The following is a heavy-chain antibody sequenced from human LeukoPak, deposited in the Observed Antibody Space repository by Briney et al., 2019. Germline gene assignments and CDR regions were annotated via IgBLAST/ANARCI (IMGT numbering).Heavy chain of an antibody. CDR3: ARSDMVRGRGNYFDY. CDR1: GGSISSYY. J-gene: IGHJ4*02. Sequence: PSETLSLTCTVSGGSISSYYWSWIRQPPGKGLEGIGYIYYSGSTNYNPSLKSRVTISVDTPKNQSSLKLSSVTAADTAVYYCARSDMVRGRGNYFDYWGQGTLVTVSS. D-gene: IGHD3-10*01. V-gene: IGHV4-59*01. CDR2: IYYSGST.